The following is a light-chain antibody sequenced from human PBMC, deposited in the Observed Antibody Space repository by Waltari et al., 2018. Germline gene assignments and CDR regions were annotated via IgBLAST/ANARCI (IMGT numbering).Light chain of an antibody. Sequence: DIQMTQFPSAMSASLGDRVTITCRASQGISHHLAWFQQKPGKVPKRLIYPASSLQSGVPSRFSGSGSGTEFTLTISSLQPEDFATYYCLQYNSNPKTFGQGTKLELK. V-gene: IGKV1-17*03. J-gene: IGKJ2*01. CDR2: PAS. CDR1: QGISHH. CDR3: LQYNSNPKT.